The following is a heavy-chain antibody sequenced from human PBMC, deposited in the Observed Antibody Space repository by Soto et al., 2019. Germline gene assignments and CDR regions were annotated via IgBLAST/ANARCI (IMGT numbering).Heavy chain of an antibody. CDR2: IYYSGNT. Sequence: SETLSLTCTVSGGSISSYYWSWIRQPPGKGLEWIGYIYYSGNTNYNPSLKSRVTISVDTSKNQFSLKLSSVTAADTAVYYCARVLSSSWIVDAFDIWGQGTMVTVSS. CDR3: ARVLSSSWIVDAFDI. J-gene: IGHJ3*02. D-gene: IGHD6-13*01. CDR1: GGSISSYY. V-gene: IGHV4-59*01.